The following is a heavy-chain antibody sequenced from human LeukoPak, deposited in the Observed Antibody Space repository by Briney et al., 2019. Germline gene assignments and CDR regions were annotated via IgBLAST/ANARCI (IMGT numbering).Heavy chain of an antibody. CDR2: FDPEDGET. Sequence: ASVKVSCKVSGYTLTELSMHWVRQAPGKGLEWMGGFDPEDGETIYAQKFQGRVTMTEDTSTDTAYMELSSLRSEDTAVYYCATDLPRREYSSSMGDYWGQGTLVTVSS. J-gene: IGHJ4*02. CDR3: ATDLPRREYSSSMGDY. CDR1: GYTLTELS. D-gene: IGHD6-6*01. V-gene: IGHV1-24*01.